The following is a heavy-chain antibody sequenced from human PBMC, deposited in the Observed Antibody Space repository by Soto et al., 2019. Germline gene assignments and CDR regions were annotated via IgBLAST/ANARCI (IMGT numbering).Heavy chain of an antibody. V-gene: IGHV3-15*01. CDR1: GFTFSNAW. CDR2: IKSKTDGGTT. CDR3: PPFFQYFDWAPPPEKPFDY. J-gene: IGHJ4*02. D-gene: IGHD3-9*01. Sequence: GGSLRLSCAASGFTFSNAWMSWVRQAPGKGLEWVGRIKSKTDGGTTDYAAPVKGRFTISRDDSKNTLYQQMNSLKTEDTAVYNCPPFFQYFDWAPPPEKPFDYWGQGTLVTVTS.